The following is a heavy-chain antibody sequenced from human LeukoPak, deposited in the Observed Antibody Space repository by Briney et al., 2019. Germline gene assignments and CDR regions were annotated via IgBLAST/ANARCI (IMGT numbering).Heavy chain of an antibody. Sequence: GGSLRLSCAASGFTFSSYSMNWVRQAPGKGLEWVAVISYDGSNKYYADSVKGRFTISRDNSKNTLYLQMNSLRAEDTAVYYCARDIGLVRGVTYYYYYGMDVWGQGTTVTVSS. CDR3: ARDIGLVRGVTYYYYYGMDV. CDR1: GFTFSSYS. D-gene: IGHD3-10*01. V-gene: IGHV3-30*03. CDR2: ISYDGSNK. J-gene: IGHJ6*02.